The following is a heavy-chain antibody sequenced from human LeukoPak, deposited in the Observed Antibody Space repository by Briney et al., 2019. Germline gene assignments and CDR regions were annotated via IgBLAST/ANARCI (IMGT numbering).Heavy chain of an antibody. V-gene: IGHV4-34*01. D-gene: IGHD6-19*01. J-gene: IGHJ4*02. CDR1: GGSFSGYY. CDR2: IKDSGST. Sequence: SETLSLTCAVYGGSFSGYYWSWIRQPPGKGLEWIGGIKDSGSTNYHPSLKSRVTISVDTSKNRFSLRLNSVTAADTAMYFCARKQWLVRGLDYWSQGTLVTVSS. CDR3: ARKQWLVRGLDY.